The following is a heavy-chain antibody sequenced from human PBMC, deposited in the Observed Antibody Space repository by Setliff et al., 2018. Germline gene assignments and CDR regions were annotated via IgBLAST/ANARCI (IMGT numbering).Heavy chain of an antibody. CDR2: IYTSWST. CDR1: DDSISSRHYY. D-gene: IGHD3-3*01. Sequence: SETLSLTCTVSDDSISSRHYYWSWIRQPAGKGLEWLGHIYTSWSTNYNPSLKGRATLSLDTSKNQFSLSLTSVTAEDTAVYYCARMSGFQYIDVWDKGTTVTVSS. J-gene: IGHJ6*03. V-gene: IGHV4-61*09. CDR3: ARMSGFQYIDV.